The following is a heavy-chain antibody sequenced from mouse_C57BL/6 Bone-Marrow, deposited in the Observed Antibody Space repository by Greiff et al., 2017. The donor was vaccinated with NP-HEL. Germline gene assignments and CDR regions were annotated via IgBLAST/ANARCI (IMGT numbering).Heavy chain of an antibody. J-gene: IGHJ4*01. D-gene: IGHD1-1*01. CDR3: ARSPYSFYELAMDY. CDR1: GFSLSTSGMG. Sequence: QVQLKQSGPGILQSSQTLSLTCSFSGFSLSTSGMGVSWIRQPSGKGLEWLAHIYWDDDKRYNPSLKSRLTISKDTSRNQVFLKITSVDTADTATYYCARSPYSFYELAMDYWGQGTSVTVSS. CDR2: IYWDDDK. V-gene: IGHV8-12*01.